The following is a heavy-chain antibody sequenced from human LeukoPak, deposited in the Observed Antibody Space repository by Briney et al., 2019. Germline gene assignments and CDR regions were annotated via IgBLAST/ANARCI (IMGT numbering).Heavy chain of an antibody. CDR3: AKSYVWGSYRFDY. V-gene: IGHV3-11*01. CDR1: GFTFSDYY. CDR2: ISSSGSTI. J-gene: IGHJ4*02. D-gene: IGHD3-16*02. Sequence: GGSLRLSCAASGFTFSDYYMSWIRQAPGKGLEWVSYISSSGSTIYYADSVKGRFTISRDNSKNTLYLQMNSLRAEDTAVYYCAKSYVWGSYRFDYWGQGTLVTVSS.